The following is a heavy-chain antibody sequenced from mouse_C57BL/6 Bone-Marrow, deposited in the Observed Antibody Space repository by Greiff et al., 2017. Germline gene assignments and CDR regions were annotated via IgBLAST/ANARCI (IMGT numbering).Heavy chain of an antibody. V-gene: IGHV2-9-1*01. CDR2: IWTGGGT. Sequence: VMLVESGPGLVAPSQSLSITCTVSGFSLTSYAISWVRQPPGKGLEWLGVIWTGGGTHYNSALKSRLSISKDNSKSKGFLKMNSLQTEDTARKYYAGGSSYWYFDVWGTGTTVTVSS. CDR3: AGGSSYWYFDV. D-gene: IGHD1-1*01. CDR1: GFSLTSYA. J-gene: IGHJ1*03.